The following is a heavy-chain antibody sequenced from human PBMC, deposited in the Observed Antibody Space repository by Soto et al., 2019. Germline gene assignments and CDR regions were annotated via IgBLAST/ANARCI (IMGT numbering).Heavy chain of an antibody. CDR1: GGSVSSGSYY. J-gene: IGHJ5*02. D-gene: IGHD6-13*01. CDR2: IYYSGST. Sequence: SETLSLTCTVSGGSVSSGSYYWSWIRQPPGKGLEWIGYIYYSGSTNYNPSLKSRVTISVDTSKNQFSLKLSSVTAADTAVYYCARDGAAAGIDWFDPGGQGTLVTVSS. V-gene: IGHV4-61*01. CDR3: ARDGAAAGIDWFDP.